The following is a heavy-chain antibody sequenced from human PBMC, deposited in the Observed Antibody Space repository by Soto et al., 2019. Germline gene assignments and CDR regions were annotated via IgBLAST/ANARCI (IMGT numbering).Heavy chain of an antibody. CDR1: GYTFTSYY. Sequence: QVQLVQSGAEVKKPGASVKVSCKASGYTFTSYYMHWVRQAPGQGLEWMGIINPSGGSTSYAQKFQGRVTMTRDTSTSTVYMELSSLRSEDTAVYYCARDYYGSGSYYNPFDYWGQGTLVTVSS. CDR2: INPSGGST. CDR3: ARDYYGSGSYYNPFDY. J-gene: IGHJ4*02. V-gene: IGHV1-46*01. D-gene: IGHD3-10*01.